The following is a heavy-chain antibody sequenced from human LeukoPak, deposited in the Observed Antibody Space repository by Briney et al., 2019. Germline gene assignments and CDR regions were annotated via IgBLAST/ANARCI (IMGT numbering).Heavy chain of an antibody. Sequence: SETLSLTCTVSGASISSSSSYWAWIRQPPGRGLEWIGEINHSGSINYNPSLKSRVTISVDTSKNQFSLKLSSVTAADTAVYYCARARSGKWGFDYWGQGTLVTVSS. CDR2: INHSGSI. CDR3: ARARSGKWGFDY. D-gene: IGHD1-26*01. CDR1: GASISSSSSY. V-gene: IGHV4-39*07. J-gene: IGHJ4*02.